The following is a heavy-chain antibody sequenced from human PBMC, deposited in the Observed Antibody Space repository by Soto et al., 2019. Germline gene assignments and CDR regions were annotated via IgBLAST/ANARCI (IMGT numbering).Heavy chain of an antibody. CDR1: GFTFSSYA. V-gene: IGHV3-23*01. CDR2: VSAGGDMT. D-gene: IGHD3-10*01. CDR3: ARGDRGGSGSPASYYYSGLDV. J-gene: IGHJ6*02. Sequence: DVQLLESGGHLVQPGGSLRLSCAASGFTFSSYAMSWVRQAPGQGLEWVSSVSAGGDMTYYSDSVKGRFTISRDNSTNAPFLKMNSLRIADTALYYCARGDRGGSGSPASYYYSGLDVWGQGATVTVS.